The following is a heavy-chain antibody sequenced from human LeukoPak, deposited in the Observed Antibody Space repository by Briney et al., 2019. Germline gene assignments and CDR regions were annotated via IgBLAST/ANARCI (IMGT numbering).Heavy chain of an antibody. CDR1: GGTFSSYA. V-gene: IGHV1-69*05. J-gene: IGHJ3*02. D-gene: IGHD6-6*01. CDR2: IIPIFGTA. CDR3: ASPYSSSYPYAFDI. Sequence: SVKVSCKASGGTFSSYAISWVRQAPGQGLEWMGGIIPIFGTANYEQKFKGRVTITTDESTSTAYMELSSLRSEDTAVYYCASPYSSSYPYAFDIWGQGTMVTVSS.